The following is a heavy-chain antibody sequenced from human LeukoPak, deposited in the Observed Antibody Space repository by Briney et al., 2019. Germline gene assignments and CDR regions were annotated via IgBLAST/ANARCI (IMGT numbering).Heavy chain of an antibody. D-gene: IGHD6-19*01. V-gene: IGHV3-7*04. J-gene: IGHJ6*02. Sequence: GGSLRLSCAASGFTFSRYWMSWVRQAPGKGLEWVANIKQDGSEKYYVDSVKGRSTISRDNAKNSLYLQMNSLRAEDTAVYYCARDLSIAVAGTFVYYYGMDVWGQGTTVTVSS. CDR2: IKQDGSEK. CDR1: GFTFSRYW. CDR3: ARDLSIAVAGTFVYYYGMDV.